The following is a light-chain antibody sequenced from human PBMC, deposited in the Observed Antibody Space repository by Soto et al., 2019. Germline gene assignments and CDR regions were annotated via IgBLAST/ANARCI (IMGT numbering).Light chain of an antibody. Sequence: QSVLTQPPSASGTPGQRVTVSCSGTYSNIGINDVHWYRQLSGTAPQILIYDTSQRATGVPDRFSGSRSGTSASLVISGLQTEDEADYHCAAWDDSLNGPAFVGGTKLTVL. V-gene: IGLV1-44*01. CDR2: DTS. CDR1: YSNIGIND. J-gene: IGLJ2*01. CDR3: AAWDDSLNGPA.